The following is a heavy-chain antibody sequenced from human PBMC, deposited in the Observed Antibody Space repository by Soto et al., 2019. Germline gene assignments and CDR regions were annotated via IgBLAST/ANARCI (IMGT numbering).Heavy chain of an antibody. CDR2: IRSKAYGGTT. Sequence: GGSLRLSCTASGFTFGDYAMSWFRQAPGKGLEWVGFIRSKAYGGTTEYAASVKGRFTISRDDSKSIAYLQMNSLKTEDTAVYYCTRGPHYDFWSGELVYYMDVWGKGTTVTVSS. V-gene: IGHV3-49*03. CDR1: GFTFGDYA. J-gene: IGHJ6*03. D-gene: IGHD3-3*01. CDR3: TRGPHYDFWSGELVYYMDV.